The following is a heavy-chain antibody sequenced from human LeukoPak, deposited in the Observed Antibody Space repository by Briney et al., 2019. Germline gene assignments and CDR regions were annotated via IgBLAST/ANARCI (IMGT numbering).Heavy chain of an antibody. J-gene: IGHJ4*02. CDR3: ARSGYSSRGGYYFDY. CDR1: GFTFSSYD. CDR2: IGTAGDT. D-gene: IGHD6-13*01. V-gene: IGHV3-13*01. Sequence: GGSLRLSCVASGFTFSSYDMHWVRQATGKGLEWVSAIGTAGDTYYPGSVKGRFTISRENAKNSLYLQMNSLRAGDTAVYYCARSGYSSRGGYYFDYWGQGTLVTVSS.